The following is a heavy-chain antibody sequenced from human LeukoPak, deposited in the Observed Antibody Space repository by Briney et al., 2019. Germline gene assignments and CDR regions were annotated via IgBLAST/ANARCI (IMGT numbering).Heavy chain of an antibody. CDR3: VRAMPGYYDILTGYPPYFDY. V-gene: IGHV1-3*01. CDR2: INAGNGNT. D-gene: IGHD3-9*01. J-gene: IGHJ4*02. CDR1: GYTFTSYA. Sequence: EASVKVSCKASGYTFTSYAMHWVRQAPGQRLEWMGWINAGNGNTKYSQKFQGRVTITRDTSASTAYMELSSLRSEDTAVYYCVRAMPGYYDILTGYPPYFDYWGQGTLVTVSS.